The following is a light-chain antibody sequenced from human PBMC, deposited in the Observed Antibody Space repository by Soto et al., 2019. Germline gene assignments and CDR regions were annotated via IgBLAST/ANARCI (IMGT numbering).Light chain of an antibody. V-gene: IGLV2-14*01. CDR3: SSYTTSNTLV. J-gene: IGLJ2*01. CDR2: EDS. Sequence: QSALTQPASVSGSPGQSITISCTGTSSDVGAYTYVSWYQQHPGTAPKLMIFEDSDRPSGVSNRFSGSNSGNTSSLTSSGLQAEDEADYYCSSYTTSNTLVFGGGTKVTVL. CDR1: SSDVGAYTY.